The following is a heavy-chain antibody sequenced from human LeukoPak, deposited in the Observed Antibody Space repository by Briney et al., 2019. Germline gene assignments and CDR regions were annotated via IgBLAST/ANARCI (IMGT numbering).Heavy chain of an antibody. CDR2: IYYSGST. CDR1: GGSISSGGYY. D-gene: IGHD6-19*01. V-gene: IGHV4-31*03. J-gene: IGHJ4*02. Sequence: SETLSLTCTVSGGSISSGGYYWSWIRQHPGKGLEWIGYIYYSGSTYYNPSLKSRVTVSVDTSKNQFSLKLSSVTAADAAVYYCASGQWLVRSFDYWGQGTLVTVSS. CDR3: ASGQWLVRSFDY.